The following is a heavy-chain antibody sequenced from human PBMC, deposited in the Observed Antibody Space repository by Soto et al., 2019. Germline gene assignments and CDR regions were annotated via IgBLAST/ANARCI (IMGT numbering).Heavy chain of an antibody. V-gene: IGHV6-1*01. D-gene: IGHD6-19*01. CDR1: GDSVSSNGAC. J-gene: IGHJ5*02. CDR3: AREPRTAVADTYNWFDP. CDR2: TYYRSKWYN. Sequence: PSQTLSLTCVISGDSVSSNGACWNWIRQSPSRGLEWLGRTYYRSKWYNDYAVSVKSRITINPDTSKNQFSLQLNSVTPEDTAVYYCAREPRTAVADTYNWFDPWGQGTLVTVSS.